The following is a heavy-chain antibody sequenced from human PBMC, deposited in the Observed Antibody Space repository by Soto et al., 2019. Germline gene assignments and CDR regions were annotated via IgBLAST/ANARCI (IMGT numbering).Heavy chain of an antibody. V-gene: IGHV1-69*13. J-gene: IGHJ6*02. CDR3: AREARWNERDYYCYGMDV. CDR1: GGTFSSYA. D-gene: IGHD1-1*01. Sequence: ASMKVSCKASGGTFSSYAISWVRQAPGQGLEWMGGIIPIFGTANYAQKFQGRVTITADESTSTAYMELSSLRSEDTAVYYCAREARWNERDYYCYGMDVWGQGTTVTVSS. CDR2: IIPIFGTA.